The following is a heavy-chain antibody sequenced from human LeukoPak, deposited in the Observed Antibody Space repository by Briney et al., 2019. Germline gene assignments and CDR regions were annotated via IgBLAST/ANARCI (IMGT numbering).Heavy chain of an antibody. J-gene: IGHJ4*02. D-gene: IGHD3-16*01. CDR2: ISSSGSTI. CDR1: GFSFSDYY. Sequence: GGSLRLSCAASGFSFSDYYMSWIRQAPGKGLEWVSYISSSGSTIYYADSVKGRFTTSRDNAKNSLYLQMNSLRVEDTAVYYCARDPGGDTLFDYWGQGTLVTVSS. CDR3: ARDPGGDTLFDY. V-gene: IGHV3-11*01.